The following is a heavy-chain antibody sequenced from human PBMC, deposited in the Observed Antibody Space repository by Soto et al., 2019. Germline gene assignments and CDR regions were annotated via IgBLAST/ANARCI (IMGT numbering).Heavy chain of an antibody. J-gene: IGHJ4*02. V-gene: IGHV3-23*01. CDR2: LSGRAAGT. CDR3: AKEAEERIAAALFDS. CDR1: GFAFGGYA. Sequence: EVQLLESGGGLIDPGGSLRLSCVASGFAFGGYAMNWVRQTPGKGLELVSALSGRAAGTAYADSVRGRFSISRDNSNNTRYLQLNNLRVDDTAGYFCAKEAEERIAAALFDSWGQGTLVTVSS. D-gene: IGHD6-25*01.